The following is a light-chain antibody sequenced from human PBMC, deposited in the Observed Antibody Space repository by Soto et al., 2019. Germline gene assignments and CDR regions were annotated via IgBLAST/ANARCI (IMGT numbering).Light chain of an antibody. Sequence: EIVFTQSPGTLSLSPGERATLSCRASQSVSSSYLAWYQQKPGQAPRLLIYGASSRETGIPDRFSGSGSGTDFTLTISRLEPEDFAVYYCQQYGSSTLTFGGGTQVDIK. J-gene: IGKJ4*01. CDR2: GAS. CDR1: QSVSSSY. V-gene: IGKV3-20*01. CDR3: QQYGSSTLT.